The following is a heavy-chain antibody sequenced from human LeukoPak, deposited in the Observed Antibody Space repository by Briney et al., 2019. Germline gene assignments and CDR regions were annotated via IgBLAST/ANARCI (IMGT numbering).Heavy chain of an antibody. J-gene: IGHJ5*02. V-gene: IGHV3-73*01. D-gene: IGHD1-26*01. CDR3: TRDSGTYNWLDP. CDR2: IDKEKNSYATAS. Sequence: PGGSLKLSYAASGFTFSGSAIHWVRQSFGKGLEWIGHIDKEKNSYATASAYAVSVEGRFTVSRDDSKNMAFLQMSGLKTEDTALYFCTRDSGTYNWLDPWGQGTLVTVSS. CDR1: GFTFSGSA.